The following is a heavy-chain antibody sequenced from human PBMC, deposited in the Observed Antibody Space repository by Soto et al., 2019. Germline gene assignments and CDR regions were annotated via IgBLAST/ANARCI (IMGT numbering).Heavy chain of an antibody. J-gene: IGHJ4*02. Sequence: QVQLVQSGAEVKKPGASVKVSCKASGYFFASYSMHWVRQAPGQGLEWMGMINPSVGSTSYVEKFQGRVTMTRDTSTSTVHMELSSLRSEDTAVYYCARESAGRDEFESSGDFDYWGQGTLVTVSS. CDR2: INPSVGST. CDR1: GYFFASYS. D-gene: IGHD3-22*01. V-gene: IGHV1-46*01. CDR3: ARESAGRDEFESSGDFDY.